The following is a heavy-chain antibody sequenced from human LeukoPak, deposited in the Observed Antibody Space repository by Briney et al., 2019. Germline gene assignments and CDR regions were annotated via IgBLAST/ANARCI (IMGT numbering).Heavy chain of an antibody. D-gene: IGHD2-8*01. CDR2: IYYSGST. Sequence: SETLSLTCTVSGGSVSSGSYYWSWIRQPPGKGLEWIGYIYYSGSTNYNPSLKSRVTISVDTSKNQFSLKLSSVTAADTAVYYCARDMDGIGVDPFDYWGQGTLVTVSS. CDR1: GGSVSSGSYY. V-gene: IGHV4-61*01. J-gene: IGHJ4*02. CDR3: ARDMDGIGVDPFDY.